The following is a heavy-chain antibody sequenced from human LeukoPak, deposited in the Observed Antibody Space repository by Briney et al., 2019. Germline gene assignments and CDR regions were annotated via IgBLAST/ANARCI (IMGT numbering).Heavy chain of an antibody. CDR2: IYTSGST. V-gene: IGHV4-4*07. Sequence: SETLSLTCTVSGGSISSYYWSWIRQPAGKGLEWIGRIYTSGSTNYNPSLTSRVTMSVDTSKNQFSLKLSSVTAADTAVYYCARDLQKQLRYYYYYMDVWGKGTTVTVSS. CDR1: GGSISSYY. J-gene: IGHJ6*03. CDR3: ARDLQKQLRYYYYYMDV. D-gene: IGHD1-1*01.